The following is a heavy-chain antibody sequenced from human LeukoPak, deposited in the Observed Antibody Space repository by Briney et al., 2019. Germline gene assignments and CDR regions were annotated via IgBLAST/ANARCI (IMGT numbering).Heavy chain of an antibody. Sequence: QPGGSLRLSCGASGFTFGDYAMNWVRQAPGKGLEWVSGISWNSGSIAYADSVKGRFTIPRDNAENSLYLQMNSLRVEDTALYYCAKDLIRDTGMFIPGHWGQGTQVTVSS. CDR2: ISWNSGSI. CDR3: AKDLIRDTGMFIPGH. D-gene: IGHD3-16*01. J-gene: IGHJ4*02. CDR1: GFTFGDYA. V-gene: IGHV3-9*01.